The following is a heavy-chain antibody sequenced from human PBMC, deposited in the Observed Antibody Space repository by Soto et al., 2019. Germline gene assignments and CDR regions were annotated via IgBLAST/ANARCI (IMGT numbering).Heavy chain of an antibody. J-gene: IGHJ6*02. D-gene: IGHD3-22*01. CDR3: AREGYYDSSGYQYGMDV. CDR1: GYTFTSYG. CDR2: ISAYNGNT. V-gene: IGHV1-18*01. Sequence: QVQLVQSGAEVKKPGASVKVSCKASGYTFTSYGISWVRQAPGQGLEGMGWISAYNGNTNYAQKLQGRVTMTTDTSTSTAYMELRSLRSDDTAVYYCAREGYYDSSGYQYGMDVWGQGTTVTVSS.